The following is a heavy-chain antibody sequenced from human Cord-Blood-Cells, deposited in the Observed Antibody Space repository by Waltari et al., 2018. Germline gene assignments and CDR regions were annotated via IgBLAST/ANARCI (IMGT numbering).Heavy chain of an antibody. V-gene: IGHV3-30*03. CDR2: ISYDGSNK. CDR3: ATASGGWELLLDY. Sequence: QVQLVESGGGVVQPGRSLRRSCAAYGFTFSSYGMHWVSQAPGKGLEWAAVISYDGSNKYYADSVKDRFTISRDNSMNTLYLQMNSLRAEDTAVYYCATASGGWELLLDYWGQGALVSVSS. D-gene: IGHD1-26*01. J-gene: IGHJ4*02. CDR1: GFTFSSYG.